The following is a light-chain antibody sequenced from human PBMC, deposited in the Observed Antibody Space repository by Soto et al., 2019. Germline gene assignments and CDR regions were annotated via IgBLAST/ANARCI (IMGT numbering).Light chain of an antibody. CDR2: GAS. J-gene: IGKJ4*01. Sequence: EIVLMQSPGTLSLSPGERATLSCRASQTVNNNYLAWYQQKPGQAPRLLIDGASSRATGIPDRFSGSGSGTDFTLTISRLEPEDFAVYYCQQYGTSPPITFGGGTKVEIK. CDR3: QQYGTSPPIT. CDR1: QTVNNNY. V-gene: IGKV3-20*01.